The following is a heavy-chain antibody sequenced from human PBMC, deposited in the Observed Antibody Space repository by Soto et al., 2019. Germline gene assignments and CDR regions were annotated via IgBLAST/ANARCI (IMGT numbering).Heavy chain of an antibody. CDR3: ARDPAKGGGTAGFEY. Sequence: ASVKVGCKASGDTFTANYIHWGRQAPGQGFECMGWINPNSGGTNYPQTFQGRVTMTRDTSLSTVYITLTRLTSDDPAVYYCARDPAKGGGTAGFEYW. CDR2: INPNSGGT. D-gene: IGHD1-26*01. J-gene: IGHJ4*01. V-gene: IGHV1-2*02. CDR1: GDTFTANY.